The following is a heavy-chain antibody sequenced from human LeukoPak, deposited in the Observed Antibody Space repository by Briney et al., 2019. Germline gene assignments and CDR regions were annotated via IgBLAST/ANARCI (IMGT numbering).Heavy chain of an antibody. CDR1: GFTFNSYS. Sequence: PGGSLRLSCAASGFTFNSYSMNWVRQAPGKGLEWVSYISSSSSTIYYADSVKGRFTISRDNAKNSLYLQMNSLRAEDTAVYYCARDYDYYGSGSYSDYWGQGTLVTVSS. D-gene: IGHD3-10*01. J-gene: IGHJ4*02. CDR2: ISSSSSTI. CDR3: ARDYDYYGSGSYSDY. V-gene: IGHV3-48*01.